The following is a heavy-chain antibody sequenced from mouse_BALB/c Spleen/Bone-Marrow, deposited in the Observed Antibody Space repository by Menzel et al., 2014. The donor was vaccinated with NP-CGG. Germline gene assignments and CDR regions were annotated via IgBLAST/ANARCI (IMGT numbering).Heavy chain of an antibody. J-gene: IGHJ1*01. Sequence: EVKLMESGGGLVQPGGSLRLSCATSGFTFTDYYMSWVRQPPGKALEWLGFIRNKANGYTTDYSVSVKGRFTISRDNSQSILYLQMNTQRAEDSATYYCARDENYDIYWYFDVWGAGTTVTVSS. CDR3: ARDENYDIYWYFDV. V-gene: IGHV7-3*02. CDR1: GFTFTDYY. CDR2: IRNKANGYTT. D-gene: IGHD1-1*01.